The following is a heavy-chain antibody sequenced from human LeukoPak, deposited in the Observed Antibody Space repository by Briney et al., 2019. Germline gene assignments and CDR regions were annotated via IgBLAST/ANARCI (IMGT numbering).Heavy chain of an antibody. D-gene: IGHD6-19*01. CDR2: INHSGST. CDR3: ARGGYSSGWYRPVVGWADY. J-gene: IGHJ4*02. CDR1: GGSISSDY. Sequence: KPSETLSLTCTVSGGSISSDYWSWIRQPPGKGLEWIGEINHSGSTNYNPSLKSRVTISVDTSKNQFSLKLSSVTAADTAVYYCARGGYSSGWYRPVVGWADYWGQGTLVTVSS. V-gene: IGHV4-34*01.